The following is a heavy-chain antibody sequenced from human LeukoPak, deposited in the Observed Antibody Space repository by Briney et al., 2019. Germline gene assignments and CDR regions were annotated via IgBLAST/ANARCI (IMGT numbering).Heavy chain of an antibody. CDR1: GFTFRDYG. CDR2: ISYDGSNK. CDR3: ARSGGRGWYYYGSGSHQGY. Sequence: GGSLRLSCAASGFTFRDYGMHWVRQAPGKGLEWVAVISYDGSNKYYADSVKGRFTISRDNSKNTLYLQMNSLRAEDTAVYYCARSGGRGWYYYGSGSHQGYWGQGTLVTVSS. V-gene: IGHV3-30*19. J-gene: IGHJ4*02. D-gene: IGHD3-10*01.